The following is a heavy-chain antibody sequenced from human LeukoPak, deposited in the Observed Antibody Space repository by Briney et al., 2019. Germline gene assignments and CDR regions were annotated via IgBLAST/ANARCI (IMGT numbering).Heavy chain of an antibody. CDR1: GYTFTGYY. D-gene: IGHD2-2*02. V-gene: IGHV1-2*02. Sequence: ASVTVSCTASGYTFTGYYMHWVRQAPGQGLEWMGWINPNSGGTNYAQKFQGRVTMTRDTSISTAYMELSRLRSDDTAVYYCARPAYCSSTSCYTWFDPWGQGTLVTVSS. J-gene: IGHJ5*02. CDR2: INPNSGGT. CDR3: ARPAYCSSTSCYTWFDP.